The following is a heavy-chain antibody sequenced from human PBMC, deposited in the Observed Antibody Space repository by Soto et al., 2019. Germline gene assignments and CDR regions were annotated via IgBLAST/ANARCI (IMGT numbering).Heavy chain of an antibody. CDR2: ISGSGVNT. Sequence: SLRLSCAASGFTFSSYAISWARQAPGKGLEWVSAISGSGVNTYYADSVKGRFTVSRDNSKNTLYLQMNRLRAEATAIYYCAKESPTIFDFNWFDPWGQGNLVTVSS. CDR1: GFTFSSYA. D-gene: IGHD3-3*01. CDR3: AKESPTIFDFNWFDP. J-gene: IGHJ5*02. V-gene: IGHV3-23*01.